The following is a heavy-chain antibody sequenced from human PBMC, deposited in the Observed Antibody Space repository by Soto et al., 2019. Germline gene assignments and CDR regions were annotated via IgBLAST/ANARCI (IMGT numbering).Heavy chain of an antibody. CDR2: ISYDGSNK. J-gene: IGHJ4*02. D-gene: IGHD3-3*01. CDR1: GFTFSSYG. Sequence: GGSLRLSCAASGFTFSSYGMHWVRQAPGKGLEWVAVISYDGSNKYYADSVKGRFTISRDNSKNTLYLQMNSLRAEDTAVYYCARDPTSAILGPFDYWGQGTLVTVSS. CDR3: ARDPTSAILGPFDY. V-gene: IGHV3-30*03.